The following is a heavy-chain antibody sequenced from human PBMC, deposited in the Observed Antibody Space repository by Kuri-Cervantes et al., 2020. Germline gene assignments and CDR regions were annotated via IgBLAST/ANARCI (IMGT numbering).Heavy chain of an antibody. D-gene: IGHD3-22*01. Sequence: SETLSLTCAVYGGSFSGYYWSWIRQPPGKGLEWIGEINHSGSTNYNPSLKSRVTISVDTSKNQFSLKLSSVTAADTAVYYCARDPIYYYDSSGYYPTHWYFDLWGRGTLVTVSS. V-gene: IGHV4-34*01. CDR1: GGSFSGYY. J-gene: IGHJ2*01. CDR2: INHSGST. CDR3: ARDPIYYYDSSGYYPTHWYFDL.